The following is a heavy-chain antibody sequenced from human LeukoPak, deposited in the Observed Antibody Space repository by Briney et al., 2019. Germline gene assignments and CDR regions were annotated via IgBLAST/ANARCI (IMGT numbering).Heavy chain of an antibody. CDR2: VGASGIDT. CDR1: GFTFSSYW. J-gene: IGHJ4*02. Sequence: PGGSLRLSCAVSGFTFSSYWMHWVRRAPGKGLEWVSAVGASGIDTYYADSVRGRFTVSRDNSKSTLYLQIDNVRAEDTAVYYCAREFSDSQLLFIDYWGQGALVTVSS. V-gene: IGHV3-23*01. D-gene: IGHD2-21*02. CDR3: AREFSDSQLLFIDY.